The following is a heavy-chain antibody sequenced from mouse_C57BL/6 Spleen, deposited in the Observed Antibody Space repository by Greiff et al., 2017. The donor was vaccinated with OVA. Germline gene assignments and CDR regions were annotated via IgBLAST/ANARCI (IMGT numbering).Heavy chain of an antibody. CDR1: GYTFTDYN. J-gene: IGHJ3*01. D-gene: IGHD2-5*01. CDR2: INPNNGGT. CDR3: ARGKLYYSNYVAY. V-gene: IGHV1-22*01. Sequence: EVKLQESGPELVKPGASVKMSCKASGYTFTDYNMHWVKQSHGKSLEWIGYINPNNGGTSYKQKFKGKATLTVNKSSSTAYMELRSLTSEDSAVYYCARGKLYYSNYVAYWGQGTLVTVSA.